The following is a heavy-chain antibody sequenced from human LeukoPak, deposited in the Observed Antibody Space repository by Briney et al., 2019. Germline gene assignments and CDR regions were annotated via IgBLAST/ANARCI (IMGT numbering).Heavy chain of an antibody. Sequence: GESLKISSKGSGYSFSSYWLGWGRQMPGKGLEWVGIIYPGDSDTRYSPSFQGQVTISADKSISTAYLQWSSLKASDTAMYYCASSGTALPRGDYYGMDVWGQGTTVTVSS. J-gene: IGHJ6*02. V-gene: IGHV5-51*01. CDR2: IYPGDSDT. CDR1: GYSFSSYW. CDR3: ASSGTALPRGDYYGMDV. D-gene: IGHD3-10*01.